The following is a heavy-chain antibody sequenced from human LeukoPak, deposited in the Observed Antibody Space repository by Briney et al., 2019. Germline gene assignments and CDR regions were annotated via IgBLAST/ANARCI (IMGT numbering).Heavy chain of an antibody. CDR1: GYTFTGYC. CDR3: ARATGSVDYYYMDV. V-gene: IGHV1-2*02. J-gene: IGHJ6*03. D-gene: IGHD1-1*01. Sequence: GASVKVSCKTSGYTFTGYCVHWVRQAPGQGLEWMGWINPNSGGTNYAQKFQGRVTMTRDTSISTAYMEVSRLRSDGTAMFYCARATGSVDYYYMDVWGKGTTVTVSS. CDR2: INPNSGGT.